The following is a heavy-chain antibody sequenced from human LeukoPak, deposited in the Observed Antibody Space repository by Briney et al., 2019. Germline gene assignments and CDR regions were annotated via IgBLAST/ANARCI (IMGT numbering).Heavy chain of an antibody. CDR2: VSVSGDTT. Sequence: GGSLRLSCAASGFTFSSYAMSWVRRAPGKGLEWVSTVSVSGDTTYYADSVKGRFTISRDNSKTTLFLQMNSLRAEDTAVYYCAKRGIAVAGFDYWGQGTLVTVSS. J-gene: IGHJ4*02. V-gene: IGHV3-23*01. D-gene: IGHD6-19*01. CDR3: AKRGIAVAGFDY. CDR1: GFTFSSYA.